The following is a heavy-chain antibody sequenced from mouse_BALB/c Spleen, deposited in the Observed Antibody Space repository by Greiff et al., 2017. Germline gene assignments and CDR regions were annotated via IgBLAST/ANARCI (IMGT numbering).Heavy chain of an antibody. Sequence: EVQVVESGGGLVKPGGSLKLSCAASGFTFSSYAMSWVRQSPEKRLEWVAEISSGGSYTYYPDTVTGRFTISRDNAKNTLYLEMSSLRSEDTAMYYCARGGATAFDYWGQGTTLTVSS. CDR2: ISSGGSYT. J-gene: IGHJ2*01. CDR3: ARGGATAFDY. D-gene: IGHD1-2*01. CDR1: GFTFSSYA. V-gene: IGHV5-9-4*01.